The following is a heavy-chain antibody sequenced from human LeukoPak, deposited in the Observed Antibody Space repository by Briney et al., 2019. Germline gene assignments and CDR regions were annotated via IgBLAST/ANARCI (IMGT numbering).Heavy chain of an antibody. CDR1: GFSFSIYA. Sequence: AGGALRLSCAASGFSFSIYAMSWVRQAPGKGLEWASGISGSGYSTNYADSVKGRIIISRDNSKDTLYLQMNSLRAEDTAVYYCAKDYYGSGTYFYSYSYMDVWGKGTTVTVSS. CDR2: ISGSGYST. J-gene: IGHJ6*03. V-gene: IGHV3-23*01. CDR3: AKDYYGSGTYFYSYSYMDV. D-gene: IGHD3-10*01.